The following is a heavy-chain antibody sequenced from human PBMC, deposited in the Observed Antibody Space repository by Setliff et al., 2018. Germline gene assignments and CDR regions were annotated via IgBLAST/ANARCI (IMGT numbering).Heavy chain of an antibody. D-gene: IGHD2-21*01. CDR2: IHASGSP. CDR3: ARYIPSAGCFDP. V-gene: IGHV4-61*02. Sequence: SETLSLTCTVSGGSISSGAYYWSWIRQPAGKAPEWIGRIHASGSPSYNPSLNSRVTMSLDTSTNQFFLRLSSVTAADTAVYYCARYIPSAGCFDPWGQGALVTVSS. CDR1: GGSISSGAYY. J-gene: IGHJ5*02.